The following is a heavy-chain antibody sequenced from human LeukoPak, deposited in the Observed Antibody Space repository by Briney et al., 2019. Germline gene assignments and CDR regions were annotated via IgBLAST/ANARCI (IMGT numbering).Heavy chain of an antibody. CDR3: ARAATYGRGRDY. Sequence: GGSLRLSCAASGFTLSSNYMSWVRQAPGKGLEWVSVIYSGGSTYYADSVKGRFTISRDNSKNTLYLQMNRLRAEDTAVYYCARAATYGRGRDYWGQGTLVTVSS. J-gene: IGHJ4*02. CDR1: GFTLSSNY. V-gene: IGHV3-66*02. CDR2: IYSGGST. D-gene: IGHD3-10*01.